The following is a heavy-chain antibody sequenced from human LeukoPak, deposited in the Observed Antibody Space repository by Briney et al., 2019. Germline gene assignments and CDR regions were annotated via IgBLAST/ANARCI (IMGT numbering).Heavy chain of an antibody. V-gene: IGHV3-23*01. CDR2: ISGSGGST. J-gene: IGHJ4*02. CDR3: AKDGYSSGWSYYFDY. CDR1: GFTFSSYA. Sequence: PGGSLRLSRAASGFTFSSYAMSWVRQAPGKGLEWVSAISGSGGSTYYADSVKGRFTISRDNSKNTLYLQMNSLRAEDTAVYYCAKDGYSSGWSYYFDYWGQGTLVTVSS. D-gene: IGHD6-19*01.